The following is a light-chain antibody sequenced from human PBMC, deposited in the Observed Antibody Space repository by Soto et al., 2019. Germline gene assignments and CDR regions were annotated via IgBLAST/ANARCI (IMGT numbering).Light chain of an antibody. CDR3: HSRA. CDR2: DDC. J-gene: IGKJ5*01. CDR1: QTIRRC. Sequence: IQLTQTPSTLSASXGDEVTITCRASQTIRRCVAWYHQNPGXAPNLLICDDCNLESGVPSRFSGSGSETEFTLTISRLQPDDFATYFCHSRAFGQGTRLEI. V-gene: IGKV1-5*01.